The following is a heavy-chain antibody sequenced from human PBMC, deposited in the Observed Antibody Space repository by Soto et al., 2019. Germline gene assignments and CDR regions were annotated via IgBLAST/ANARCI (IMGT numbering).Heavy chain of an antibody. Sequence: GGSLRLSCAASGFTFSSYGMHWVRQAPGKGLEWVAVIWYDGSNKYYADSVKGRFTISRDNSKNTLYLQMDSLRAEDTAVYYCAIEASGWDDNCFDPCGQGTLLTVSS. CDR3: AIEASGWDDNCFDP. J-gene: IGHJ5*02. V-gene: IGHV3-33*01. D-gene: IGHD6-19*01. CDR1: GFTFSSYG. CDR2: IWYDGSNK.